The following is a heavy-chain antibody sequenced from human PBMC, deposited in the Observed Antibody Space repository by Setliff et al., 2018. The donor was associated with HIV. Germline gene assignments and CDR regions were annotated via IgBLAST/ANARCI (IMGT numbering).Heavy chain of an antibody. J-gene: IGHJ6*03. D-gene: IGHD2-15*01. V-gene: IGHV3-49*04. CDR2: IRSKAYGGAT. CDR3: TRAHWVVAAIEAYYYMDF. Sequence: PGGSLRLSCKASGFSFGDFAMSWVRQAPGKGLEWVGFIRSKAYGGATEYAASVKGSLTISRDDSESIAYLQMNSLKTEDKAIYYCTRAHWVVAAIEAYYYMDFWGKGTTVTVSS. CDR1: GFSFGDFA.